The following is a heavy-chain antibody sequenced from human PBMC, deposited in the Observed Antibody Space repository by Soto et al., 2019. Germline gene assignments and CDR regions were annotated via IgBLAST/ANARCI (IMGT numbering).Heavy chain of an antibody. CDR1: GYTFTSYG. Sequence: QVQLVQSGAEVKKPGASVKVSCKASGYTFTSYGISWVRQAPGQGLEWMGWISAYNGNTNYAQKLQGRVTMTTDTSTSTAYMELRSLRSDDTAVYYCARDGYCNGGSCYDIYYYYGMDVWGQGTTVTVSS. CDR3: ARDGYCNGGSCYDIYYYYGMDV. CDR2: ISAYNGNT. D-gene: IGHD2-15*01. V-gene: IGHV1-18*01. J-gene: IGHJ6*02.